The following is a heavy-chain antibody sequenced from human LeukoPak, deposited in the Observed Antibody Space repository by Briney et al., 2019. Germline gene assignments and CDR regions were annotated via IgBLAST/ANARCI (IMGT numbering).Heavy chain of an antibody. Sequence: GGSLRLSCAASGFTFSHYGMHWVRQTPGAGLEWVAVIWSDGSDKYYAKSVKGRFTTSRDNSKNSLFLQMNSLRAEDTAVYYCAKDAQRGFDYSNSLQNWGQGILVTVSS. V-gene: IGHV3-33*06. CDR3: AKDAQRGFDYSNSLQN. D-gene: IGHD4-11*01. CDR1: GFTFSHYG. CDR2: IWSDGSDK. J-gene: IGHJ1*01.